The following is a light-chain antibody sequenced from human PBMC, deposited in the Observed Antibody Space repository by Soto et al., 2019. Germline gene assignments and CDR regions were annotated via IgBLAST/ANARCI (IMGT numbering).Light chain of an antibody. CDR2: DAS. V-gene: IGKV1-5*01. J-gene: IGKJ2*01. CDR1: QTISVW. CDR3: QQYDSSSPT. Sequence: DIQMTQSPSTLSASVGDGVTITCRASQTISVWLAWYQQRPGKAPKFLIYDASSLETGVPSRFSGSGSGTEFTLTIRSLQPDDFANYYCQQYDSSSPTFGQGTKLDIK.